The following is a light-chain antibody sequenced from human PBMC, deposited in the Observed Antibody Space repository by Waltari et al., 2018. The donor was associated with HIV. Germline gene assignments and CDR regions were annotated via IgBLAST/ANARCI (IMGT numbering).Light chain of an antibody. V-gene: IGLV2-14*03. CDR3: ASYTARSIPWV. CDR2: DVI. J-gene: IGLJ3*02. Sequence: SALTQPTSVSGSPGQSITIACTGTTSGIGGYNYVSWYQQHPGKPPTVLIYDVINRPSVFSDRFSGSKSCSTASLTISGLQAEDEADYYCASYTARSIPWVFGGGTKLTVV. CDR1: TSGIGGYNY.